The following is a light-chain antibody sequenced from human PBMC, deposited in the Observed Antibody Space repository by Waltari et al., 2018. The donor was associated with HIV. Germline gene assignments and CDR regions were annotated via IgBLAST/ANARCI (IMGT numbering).Light chain of an antibody. CDR2: RSD. CDR3: ASWDDSLNGVI. CDR1: GSNIGTRP. Sequence: QSVLTQPPSASGTPGQRVTISCSGSGSNIGTRPVTWYQQLAGSAPKLLIYRSDLRPSGVPDRCSGSKSATSASLAISGLQSEDEATYYCASWDDSLNGVIFGGGTELTVL. J-gene: IGLJ2*01. V-gene: IGLV1-44*01.